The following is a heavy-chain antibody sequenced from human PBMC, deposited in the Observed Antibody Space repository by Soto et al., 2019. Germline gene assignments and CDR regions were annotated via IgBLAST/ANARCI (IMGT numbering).Heavy chain of an antibody. Sequence: QVQLVQSGAEVKKPGSSVKVSCKASGGTFSSYTISWVRQAPGQGLEWMGRIIPILGIANYAQKFQGRVTITADKSTSTAYMELSSLRSEDTAVYYCAREGFRGDYGDYVWGQGTLVTVSS. V-gene: IGHV1-69*08. J-gene: IGHJ4*02. CDR3: AREGFRGDYGDYV. D-gene: IGHD4-17*01. CDR2: IIPILGIA. CDR1: GGTFSSYT.